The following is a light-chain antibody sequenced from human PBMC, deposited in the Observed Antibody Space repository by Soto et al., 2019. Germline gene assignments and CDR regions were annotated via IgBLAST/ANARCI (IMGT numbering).Light chain of an antibody. J-gene: IGLJ2*01. V-gene: IGLV2-14*03. CDR2: DVN. Sequence: QSALTQPASVSGSPGQSITISCTGTSSDVGGYNFVSWYQHHPAKAPKLMIYDVNNRPSGVSNRFSGSKSGNTASLTISGLQAEDEAHYYCSSFTSSDTLVVFGGGTKLTVL. CDR1: SSDVGGYNF. CDR3: SSFTSSDTLVV.